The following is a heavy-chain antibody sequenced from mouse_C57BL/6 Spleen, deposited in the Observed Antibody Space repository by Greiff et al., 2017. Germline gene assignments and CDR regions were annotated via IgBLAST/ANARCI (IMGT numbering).Heavy chain of an antibody. CDR2: IYPGGGYT. D-gene: IGHD2-12*01. V-gene: IGHV1-63*01. CDR3: ARWRDYSNDGYFDY. CDR1: GYTFTNYW. J-gene: IGHJ2*01. Sequence: QVQLQQSGAELVRPGTSVKMSCKASGYTFTNYWIGWAKQRPGHGLEWIGDIYPGGGYTNYNEKFKGKATLTADKSSSTAYMQFSSLTSEDSAIYYCARWRDYSNDGYFDYWGQGTTLTVSS.